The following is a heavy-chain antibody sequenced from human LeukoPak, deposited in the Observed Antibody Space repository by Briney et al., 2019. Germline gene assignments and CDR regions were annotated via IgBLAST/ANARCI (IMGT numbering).Heavy chain of an antibody. J-gene: IGHJ6*04. CDR2: ISSSSTYI. Sequence: GGSLRLSCAASEFTFKSYNMNWVRQAPGKGLEWVSSISSSSTYIYYADSVKGRFTISRDNAKNSLYLQMNSLRAEDTAVYYCTRGHYYGMDVWGKGTTVTVPT. CDR3: TRGHYYGMDV. V-gene: IGHV3-21*01. CDR1: EFTFKSYN.